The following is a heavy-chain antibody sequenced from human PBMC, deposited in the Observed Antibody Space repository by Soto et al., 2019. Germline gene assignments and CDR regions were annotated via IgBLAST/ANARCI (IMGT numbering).Heavy chain of an antibody. V-gene: IGHV4-59*01. D-gene: IGHD3-22*01. CDR2: IYYSGST. CDR1: GGSISSYY. CDR3: ARDNGREQYYDSSGYWYYFDY. J-gene: IGHJ4*02. Sequence: QVQLQESGPGLVKPSETLSLTCTVSGGSISSYYWSWIRQPPGKGLEWLGYIYYSGSTNYNPSLKSRVTISVDTSKNQFSLKLSSVTAADTAVYYCARDNGREQYYDSSGYWYYFDYWGQGTLVTVSS.